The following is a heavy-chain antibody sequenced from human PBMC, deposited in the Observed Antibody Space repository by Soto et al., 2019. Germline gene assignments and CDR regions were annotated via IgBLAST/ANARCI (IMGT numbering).Heavy chain of an antibody. CDR2: INAGNGNT. Sequence: ASVKVSCKASGYTFTSYAMHWVRQAPGQRLEWMGWINAGNGNTKYSQKFQGRVTITRDTFASTAYMELSSLRSEDTAVYYCARDQNILVPFVWGQGTLVTVSS. J-gene: IGHJ4*02. CDR1: GYTFTSYA. V-gene: IGHV1-3*01. D-gene: IGHD2-8*02. CDR3: ARDQNILVPFV.